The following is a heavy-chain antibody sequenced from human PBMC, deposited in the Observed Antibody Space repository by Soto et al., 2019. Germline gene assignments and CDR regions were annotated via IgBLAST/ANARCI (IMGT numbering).Heavy chain of an antibody. CDR3: ASRVVTDAFDI. V-gene: IGHV1-46*03. Sequence: GASVKVSCKASGYTFTRYYMHWGRQAPGQGLEWMGVINPSGGSTNYAQKFQGRVTMTRDTSTSTVYMELSSLRSEDTAVYYCASRVVTDAFDIWGRGTMVTVSS. CDR1: GYTFTRYY. D-gene: IGHD3-22*01. CDR2: INPSGGST. J-gene: IGHJ3*02.